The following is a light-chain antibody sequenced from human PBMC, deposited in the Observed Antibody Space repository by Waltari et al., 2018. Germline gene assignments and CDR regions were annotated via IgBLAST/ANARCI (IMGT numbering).Light chain of an antibody. CDR2: KDS. J-gene: IGLJ7*01. V-gene: IGLV3-27*01. Sequence: SYDLTQPPSVSVSPRQTARITCSGDVLAKKYTRWFQQKPGQAPLIVIYKDSEGPSGIPERFSGSSSGTTATLTISGAQVEDEADYYCYSATDKKVVFGAGTQLTVL. CDR3: YSATDKKVV. CDR1: VLAKKY.